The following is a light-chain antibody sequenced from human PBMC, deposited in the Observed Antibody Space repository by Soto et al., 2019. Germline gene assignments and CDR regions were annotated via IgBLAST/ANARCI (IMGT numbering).Light chain of an antibody. V-gene: IGKV3-15*01. CDR2: GAS. J-gene: IGKJ5*01. CDR1: QSVSSN. CDR3: QQYNNWPST. Sequence: EIVMTQSPATLSVSPGERATLSCRASQSVSSNLAWYQQKPGQAPRLLLYGASTRATGIPARFSGIRSATDFTLTISSLQSEDFALYYCQQYNNWPSTFGQGTRLEIK.